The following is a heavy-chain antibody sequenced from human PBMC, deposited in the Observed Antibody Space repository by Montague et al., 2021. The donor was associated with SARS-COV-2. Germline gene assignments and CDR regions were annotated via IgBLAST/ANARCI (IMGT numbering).Heavy chain of an antibody. CDR1: GFIFSRSA. D-gene: IGHD2-15*01. CDR2: IRAGGGST. V-gene: IGHV3-23*01. CDR3: AKDLNASWWGGSYYYGMDV. Sequence: SLRLSCAASGFIFSRSAMSWVRQAPGKGLEWVSVIRAGGGSTYYADSVKGRSTVSRDNSRNTLYLQMNSLRVEDTAIYYCAKDLNASWWGGSYYYGMDVWGQGTTVTVSS. J-gene: IGHJ6*02.